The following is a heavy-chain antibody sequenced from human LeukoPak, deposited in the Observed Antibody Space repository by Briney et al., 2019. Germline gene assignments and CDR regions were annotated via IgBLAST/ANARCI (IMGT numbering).Heavy chain of an antibody. CDR2: IYYSGST. CDR1: GGSISSYY. J-gene: IGHJ4*02. CDR3: ARGNTSDSSGYYSNYFDY. Sequence: SETLSLTCTVSGGSISSYYWSWIRQPPGKGLEWIGYIYYSGSTNYNPSLKSRVTISVDTSKNQFSLKLSSVTAADTAVYYCARGNTSDSSGYYSNYFDYWGQGTLVTVSS. V-gene: IGHV4-59*12. D-gene: IGHD3-22*01.